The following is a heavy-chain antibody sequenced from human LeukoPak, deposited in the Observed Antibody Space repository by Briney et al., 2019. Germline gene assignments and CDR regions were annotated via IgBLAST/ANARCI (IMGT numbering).Heavy chain of an antibody. CDR2: IYYSGST. CDR3: ARLGIAAAGYYYGMDV. V-gene: IGHV4-59*08. Sequence: SETLSLTCTVSGGSISSYYWSWIRQPPGKGLEWIGYIYYSGSTNYNPSLKSRVTISVDTSKNQFSLKLSSVTAADTAVYYCARLGIAAAGYYYGMDVWGQGTTVPVSS. J-gene: IGHJ6*02. CDR1: GGSISSYY. D-gene: IGHD6-13*01.